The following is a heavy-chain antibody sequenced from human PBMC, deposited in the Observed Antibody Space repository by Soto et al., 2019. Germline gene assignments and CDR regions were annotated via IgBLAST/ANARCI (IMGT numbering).Heavy chain of an antibody. V-gene: IGHV4-34*01. CDR1: GGSFSGYY. D-gene: IGHD3-16*01. CDR3: ARDFMTPNDAWAFDN. J-gene: IGHJ4*02. CDR2: INHSGST. Sequence: SETLSLTCAVYGGSFSGYYWSWIRQPPGKGLEWIGEINHSGSTNYNPSLKSRVTISVDTSKNQFSLKLSSVTAADTAVYFCARDFMTPNDAWAFDNWGQGTLVTVSS.